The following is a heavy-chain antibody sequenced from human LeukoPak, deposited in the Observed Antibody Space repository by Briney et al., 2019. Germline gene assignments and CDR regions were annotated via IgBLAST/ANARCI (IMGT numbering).Heavy chain of an antibody. CDR3: SGMRRVLHGVYCYYYYMDV. CDR1: GGTFSSYA. J-gene: IGHJ6*03. D-gene: IGHD2-8*01. Sequence: SVKVSCKASGGTFSSYAISWVRQAPGQGLEWMGGIIPIFGTANYAQKFQGRVTITADESTSTAYMELSSLRSEDTAVYYCSGMRRVLHGVYCYYYYMDVWGKGTTVTVSS. V-gene: IGHV1-69*13. CDR2: IIPIFGTA.